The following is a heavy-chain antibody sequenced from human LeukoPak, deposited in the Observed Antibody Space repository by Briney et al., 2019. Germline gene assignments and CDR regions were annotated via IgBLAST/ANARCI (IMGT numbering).Heavy chain of an antibody. J-gene: IGHJ6*03. D-gene: IGHD3-16*01. CDR1: GLTFSNAW. CDR2: IKSKTDGGTT. Sequence: GGSLRLSCAASGLTFSNAWMSWVRQAPGKGLEWVGRIKSKTDGGTTDYAAPVKGRFSISRDDSKKTLYMQMNSLKVEDTAVYYCTTDGGGSYCKSDDDSYYMDVWGKGTTVTVSS. V-gene: IGHV3-15*01. CDR3: TTDGGGSYCKSDDDSYYMDV.